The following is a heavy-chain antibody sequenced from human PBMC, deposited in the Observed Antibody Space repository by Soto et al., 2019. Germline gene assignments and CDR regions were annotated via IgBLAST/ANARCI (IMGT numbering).Heavy chain of an antibody. CDR3: ARERYLTATDSAFDI. CDR2: INPSGGST. J-gene: IGHJ3*02. V-gene: IGHV1-46*01. D-gene: IGHD1-20*01. Sequence: ASVKVSCKASGYTFTSYYMHWVRQAPGQGLEWMGIINPSGGSTSYAQKFQGRVTMTRDTSTSTVYMELSSLRSDDTAVYYCARERYLTATDSAFDIWGQGTMVTVSS. CDR1: GYTFTSYY.